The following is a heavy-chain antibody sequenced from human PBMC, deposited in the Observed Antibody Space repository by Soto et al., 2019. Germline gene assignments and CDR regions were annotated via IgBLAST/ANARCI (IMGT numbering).Heavy chain of an antibody. CDR1: GGSCSGYY. V-gene: IGHV4-34*01. D-gene: IGHD1-26*01. CDR3: ARLRWEQPWVFDY. CDR2: INHSGGT. J-gene: IGHJ4*02. Sequence: SETLSLTCAVYGGSCSGYYWSWIRQPPVKGLEWIGEINHSGGTNYNPSLKSRVTISVDTSKNQFSLKLSSVNAADTAVYYCARLRWEQPWVFDYWGQGTLVTVSS.